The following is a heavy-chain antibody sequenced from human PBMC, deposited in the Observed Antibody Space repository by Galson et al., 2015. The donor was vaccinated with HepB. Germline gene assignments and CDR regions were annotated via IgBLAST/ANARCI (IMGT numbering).Heavy chain of an antibody. Sequence: SLRLSCAASGFTFRNYTMSWIRQAPGKGLEWVSYMSSSGGTRFYADSVKGRFTISRDNAKNSLYLQMNSLRAEDTAVYYCVRAALGWFDPWGQGTLVTVSS. J-gene: IGHJ5*02. D-gene: IGHD6-25*01. CDR1: GFTFRNYT. CDR3: VRAALGWFDP. CDR2: MSSSGGTR. V-gene: IGHV3-11*01.